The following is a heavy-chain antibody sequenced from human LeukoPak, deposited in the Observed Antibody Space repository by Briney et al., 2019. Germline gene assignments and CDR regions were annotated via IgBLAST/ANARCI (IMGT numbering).Heavy chain of an antibody. CDR2: INPNSGGT. D-gene: IGHD3-3*01. CDR1: GYTFTGYY. J-gene: IGHJ4*02. Sequence: ASVKVSCKASGYTFTGYYMHWVRQAPGQGLEWMGWINPNSGGTNYAQKFQGRVTMTRDTSISTAYMELSRLRSDDTAVYYCARGPIDFWSGRGKYYFDYWGQGTLVTVSS. CDR3: ARGPIDFWSGRGKYYFDY. V-gene: IGHV1-2*02.